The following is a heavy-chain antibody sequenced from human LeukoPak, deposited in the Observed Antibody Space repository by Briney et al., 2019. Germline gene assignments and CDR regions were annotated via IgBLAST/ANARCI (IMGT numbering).Heavy chain of an antibody. CDR3: TRDVSLSQPGGFDY. CDR2: SRYSM. V-gene: IGHV3-21*01. D-gene: IGHD6-13*01. J-gene: IGHJ4*01. Sequence: SRYSMYYADSVRGRFTISRDNTKNSVDLQMNSLRADDTAVYYCTRDVSLSQPGGFDYWGHGSLVIVSS.